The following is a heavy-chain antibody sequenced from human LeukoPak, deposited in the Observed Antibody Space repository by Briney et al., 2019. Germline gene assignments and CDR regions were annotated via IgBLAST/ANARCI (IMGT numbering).Heavy chain of an antibody. J-gene: IGHJ4*01. CDR1: GGSISTYY. Sequence: PSETLSLTCSVSGGSISTYYWNWIRETPGKGLEWIGHISNGNTDYNPSLKSRVTISADTSKNQFSLKLTSVTAADTAIFYCARDKAHTYGRYFDPWGQGALVTVSS. V-gene: IGHV4-59*01. CDR2: ISNGNT. CDR3: ARDKAHTYGRYFDP. D-gene: IGHD5-18*01.